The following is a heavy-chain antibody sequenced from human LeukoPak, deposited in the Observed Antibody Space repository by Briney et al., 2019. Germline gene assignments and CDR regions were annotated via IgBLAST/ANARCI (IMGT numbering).Heavy chain of an antibody. V-gene: IGHV4-34*01. CDR1: GGSFSGYY. D-gene: IGHD6-19*01. CDR2: INHSGST. CDR3: ARRKAVAGTGRGVRWFDP. J-gene: IGHJ5*02. Sequence: PSETLSLTCAVYGGSFSGYYWSWIRQPPGKGLEWIGEINHSGSTNYNPSLKSRVTISVDTSKNQFSLKLSSVTAADTAVYYCARRKAVAGTGRGVRWFDPWGQGTLVTVSS.